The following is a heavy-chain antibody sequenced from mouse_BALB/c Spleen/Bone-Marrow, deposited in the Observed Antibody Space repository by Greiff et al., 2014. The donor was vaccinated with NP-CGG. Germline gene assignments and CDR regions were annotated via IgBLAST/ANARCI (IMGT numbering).Heavy chain of an antibody. CDR2: ISDGGSYT. CDR3: ARDGDYKYAWFAH. V-gene: IGHV5-4*02. CDR1: GFTFSDYY. J-gene: IGHJ3*01. D-gene: IGHD2-14*01. Sequence: EVQGVESGGDLVKPGGSLKLSCAASGFTFSDYYMYWVRQTPEKRLEWVATISDGGSYTYYPDSVKGRFTISRDNAKNNLYLHMSSLKSEDTAMYYCARDGDYKYAWFAHWGQGTLVTVSA.